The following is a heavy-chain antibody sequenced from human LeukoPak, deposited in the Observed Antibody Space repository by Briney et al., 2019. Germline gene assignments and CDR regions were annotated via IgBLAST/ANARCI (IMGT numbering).Heavy chain of an antibody. CDR3: ARGEWNDGWFDP. V-gene: IGHV4-59*01. CDR1: GGSISSYY. J-gene: IGHJ5*02. Sequence: SETLSLTCTVSGGSISSYYWSWIRQPPGKGLEWIGYIYYSGSTNYNPSLKSRVTISVDTSKNQFSLKLSSVTAADTAVYYCARGEWNDGWFDPWGQGTLVTVSS. CDR2: IYYSGST. D-gene: IGHD1-1*01.